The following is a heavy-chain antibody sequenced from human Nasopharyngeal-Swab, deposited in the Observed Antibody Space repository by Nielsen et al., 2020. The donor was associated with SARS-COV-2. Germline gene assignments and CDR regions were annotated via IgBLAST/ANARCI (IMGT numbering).Heavy chain of an antibody. CDR3: ARDPHSYRGQYYYDSSGYYNY. D-gene: IGHD3-22*01. J-gene: IGHJ4*02. Sequence: ASVKVSCKASGYTFTSYGISWVRQAPGQGLEWMGWISAYNGNTNYAQKLQGRVTMTTDTSTSTAYMELRSLRSDDTAVYYCARDPHSYRGQYYYDSSGYYNYWGQGTLVTVSS. V-gene: IGHV1-18*01. CDR1: GYTFTSYG. CDR2: ISAYNGNT.